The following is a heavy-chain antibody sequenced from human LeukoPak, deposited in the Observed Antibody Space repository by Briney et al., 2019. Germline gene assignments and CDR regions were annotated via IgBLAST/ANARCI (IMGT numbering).Heavy chain of an antibody. CDR2: ISRSSSTI. V-gene: IGHV3-48*04. J-gene: IGHJ4*02. Sequence: GGSLTLSCAASGFTFSSYSMNWVRQAPGKGLEWVSYISRSSSTIYYADSVKGRFTISRDNAKNSLYLQMNSLRAEDTAVYYCARFSSGYYRVVDYWGQGTLVTVSS. CDR1: GFTFSSYS. D-gene: IGHD3-22*01. CDR3: ARFSSGYYRVVDY.